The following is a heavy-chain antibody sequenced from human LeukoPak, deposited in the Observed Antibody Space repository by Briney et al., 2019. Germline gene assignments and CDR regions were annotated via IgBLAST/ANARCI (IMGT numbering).Heavy chain of an antibody. Sequence: GGSLRLSCAASGFTFSSYAMSWVRQAPGKGLEWVSAISGSGASTYYADSVKGRFTISRDNSKNTLYLQMNSLRAEDTAVYYCAVDCSGGTCYGNDYWGQGTLVTVSS. CDR3: AVDCSGGTCYGNDY. V-gene: IGHV3-23*01. CDR2: ISGSGAST. J-gene: IGHJ4*02. CDR1: GFTFSSYA. D-gene: IGHD2-15*01.